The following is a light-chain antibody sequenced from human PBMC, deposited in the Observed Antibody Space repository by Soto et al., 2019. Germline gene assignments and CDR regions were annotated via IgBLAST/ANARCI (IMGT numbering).Light chain of an antibody. CDR1: QSVSSSY. V-gene: IGKV3-20*01. CDR2: GAS. Sequence: EIVLTQSPGTLSLSPGERATLSCRASQSVSSSYLAWYQQKPGQAPRLLFYGASTGATGLPARFSGSGSGTEFTLAISNLQPDDFATYYCQQYETFSPWTFGQGTKVDI. CDR3: QQYETFSPWT. J-gene: IGKJ1*01.